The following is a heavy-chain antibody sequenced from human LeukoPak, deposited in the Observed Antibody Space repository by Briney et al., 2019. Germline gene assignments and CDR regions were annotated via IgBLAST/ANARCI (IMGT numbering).Heavy chain of an antibody. Sequence: GGSLRLSCAASGFTFSSYAMSWVRQAPGKGLEWVSGISGSGGSTYYADSVKGRFTISRDKSKNTLSLQMNSLRAEDTAVYYCAQQVGYCSSGSCYFTYWGQGTLVTVSS. CDR2: ISGSGGST. J-gene: IGHJ1*01. V-gene: IGHV3-23*01. CDR3: AQQVGYCSSGSCYFTY. CDR1: GFTFSSYA. D-gene: IGHD2-15*01.